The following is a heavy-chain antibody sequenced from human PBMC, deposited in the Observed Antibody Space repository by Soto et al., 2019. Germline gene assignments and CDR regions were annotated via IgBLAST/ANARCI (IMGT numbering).Heavy chain of an antibody. D-gene: IGHD6-19*01. J-gene: IGHJ4*02. CDR3: AHRPSGWYLFDY. V-gene: IGHV2-5*01. Sequence: QITLKESGPTLVRPTQTLTLTCTFSGFSLSTSGLGVGWIRQPPGKALEWLALIYWKDDKRYSPSLKARLTITQDTSRSQVVLTMTNMYPVDTAPYYCAHRPSGWYLFDYWGQGTLVTVSS. CDR1: GFSLSTSGLG. CDR2: IYWKDDK.